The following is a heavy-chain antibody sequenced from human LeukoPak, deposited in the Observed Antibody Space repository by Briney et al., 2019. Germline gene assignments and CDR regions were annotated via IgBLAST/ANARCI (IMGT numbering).Heavy chain of an antibody. D-gene: IGHD3-16*02. J-gene: IGHJ3*02. CDR1: GFTFSDYY. CDR2: ISSSGSTI. CDR3: ARVLYDYVWGSYRYLYAFDI. Sequence: GGSLRLSCAASGFTFSDYYMSWIRQAPGKGLEWVSYISSSGSTIYYADSVKGRFTISRDNAKNPLYLQMNSLRAEDTAVYYCARVLYDYVWGSYRYLYAFDIWGQGTMVTVSS. V-gene: IGHV3-11*04.